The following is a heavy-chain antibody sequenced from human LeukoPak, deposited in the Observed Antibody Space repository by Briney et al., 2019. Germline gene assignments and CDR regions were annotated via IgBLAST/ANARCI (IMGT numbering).Heavy chain of an antibody. D-gene: IGHD5-18*01. V-gene: IGHV4-59*01. CDR3: ARDLGGYSYGGGLDY. J-gene: IGHJ4*02. CDR1: GGPFSGYY. Sequence: PSETLSLTCAVYGGPFSGYYWSWIRQPPGKGLEWIGYIDYSGSTNYNPSLKSRVTISVDTSKNQFSLKLSSVTAADTAVYYCARDLGGYSYGGGLDYWGQGTLVTVSS. CDR2: IDYSGST.